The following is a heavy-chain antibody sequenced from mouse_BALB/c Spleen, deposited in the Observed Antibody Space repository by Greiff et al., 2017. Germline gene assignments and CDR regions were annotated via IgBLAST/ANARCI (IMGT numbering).Heavy chain of an antibody. CDR3: ARDYYGSSPAWFAY. Sequence: EVKVVESGGGLVKPGGSLKLSCAASGFTFSSYAMSWVRQTPEKRLEWVASISSGGSTYYPDSVKGRFTISRDNARNILYLQMSSLRSEDTAMYYCARDYYGSSPAWFAYWGQGTLVTVSA. D-gene: IGHD1-1*01. CDR2: ISSGGST. J-gene: IGHJ3*01. V-gene: IGHV5-6-5*01. CDR1: GFTFSSYA.